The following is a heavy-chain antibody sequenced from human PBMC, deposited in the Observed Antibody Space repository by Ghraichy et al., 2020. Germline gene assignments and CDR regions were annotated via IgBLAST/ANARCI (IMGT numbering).Heavy chain of an antibody. CDR3: ARVIFIVGATNDY. J-gene: IGHJ4*02. CDR1: GYRFSSYG. CDR2: ICAHDGDT. V-gene: IGHV1-18*01. Sequence: ASVKVSCKASGYRFSSYGITWVRQAPGQGLEWMGWICAHDGDTNYAQNLQGRVTMTTDISTSTAYMELRSLRSDDTAVYYCARVIFIVGATNDYWGQGTLVTVSS. D-gene: IGHD1-26*01.